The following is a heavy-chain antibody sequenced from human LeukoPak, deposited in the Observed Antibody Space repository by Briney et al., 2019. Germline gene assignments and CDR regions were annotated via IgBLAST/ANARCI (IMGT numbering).Heavy chain of an antibody. D-gene: IGHD3-22*01. CDR3: ASYDSSGYFSPYWYFDL. CDR2: INQSGST. CDR1: GGSFSGYY. Sequence: SETLSLTCAVYGGSFSGYYWSWIRQPPGKGLEWIGEINQSGSTNYNPSLKSRVTISVDTSKNHLSLKLSSVTAADTAVYYCASYDSSGYFSPYWYFDLWGRGTLVTVSS. V-gene: IGHV4-34*01. J-gene: IGHJ2*01.